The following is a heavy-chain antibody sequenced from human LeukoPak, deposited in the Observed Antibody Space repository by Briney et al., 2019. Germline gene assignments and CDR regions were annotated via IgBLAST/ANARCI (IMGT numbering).Heavy chain of an antibody. V-gene: IGHV4-34*01. J-gene: IGHJ4*02. Sequence: SSETLSLTCAVYGGSFSGYYWSWIRQPPGEGLEWIGEINHSGSTNYNPSLKSRVTISVDTSKNQFSLKLSSVTAADTAVYYCARGGYSGYDHPFDYWGQGTLVTVSS. D-gene: IGHD5-12*01. CDR1: GGSFSGYY. CDR3: ARGGYSGYDHPFDY. CDR2: INHSGST.